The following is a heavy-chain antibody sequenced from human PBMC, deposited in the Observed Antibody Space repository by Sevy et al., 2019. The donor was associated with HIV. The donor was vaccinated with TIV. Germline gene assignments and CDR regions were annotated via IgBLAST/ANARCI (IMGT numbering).Heavy chain of an antibody. CDR1: GYTFTSYY. CDR3: ARDSDNYDILTGYYPFDY. CDR2: INPSGGST. Sequence: ASVKFSCKASGYTFTSYYMHWVRQAPGQGLEWMGIINPSGGSTNYAQKFQGRVTMTRDTSTSTVYMELSSLRSEDTAVYYCARDSDNYDILTGYYPFDYWGQGTLVTVSS. J-gene: IGHJ4*02. V-gene: IGHV1-46*01. D-gene: IGHD3-9*01.